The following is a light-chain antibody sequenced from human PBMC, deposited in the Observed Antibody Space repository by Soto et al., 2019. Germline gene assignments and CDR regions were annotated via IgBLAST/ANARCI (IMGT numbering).Light chain of an antibody. CDR3: QAWDSSTE. CDR1: KLGDKY. V-gene: IGLV3-1*01. Sequence: SYELTQPPSVSVSPGQTASITCSGDKLGDKYACWYQQKPGQSPVLVIYQDSKRPSGIPERFSGSNSGNTATLTLSGTQAMDEADYYCQAWDSSTEFGGGTKLTVL. CDR2: QDS. J-gene: IGLJ2*01.